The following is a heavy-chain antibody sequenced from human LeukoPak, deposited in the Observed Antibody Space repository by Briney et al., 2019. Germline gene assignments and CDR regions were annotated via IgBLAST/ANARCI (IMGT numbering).Heavy chain of an antibody. J-gene: IGHJ6*03. V-gene: IGHV4-39*01. CDR2: IYYIGST. CDR1: GGSISSSSYY. CDR3: ARSKRELTTPYYYYYYMDV. Sequence: SETLSLTCTVSGGSISSSSYYWCWIRQPPGKGLEWIGSIYYIGSTYYNPSLKSRVTISVDTSKNQSSLKLSSVTAADTAVYYCARSKRELTTPYYYYYYMDVWGKGTTVTVSS. D-gene: IGHD4-11*01.